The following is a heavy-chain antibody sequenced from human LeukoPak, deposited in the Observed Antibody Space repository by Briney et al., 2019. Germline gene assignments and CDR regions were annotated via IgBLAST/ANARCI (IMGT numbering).Heavy chain of an antibody. CDR1: GGSISSYY. V-gene: IGHV4-59*12. CDR2: IYYSGST. Sequence: PSETLSPTCTVSGGSISSYYWSWIRQPPGKGLEWIGYIYYSGSTNYNPSLKSRVTISVDTSKNQFSLKLSSVTAADTAVYYCARGVGARDDYWGQGTLVTVSS. D-gene: IGHD1-26*01. J-gene: IGHJ4*02. CDR3: ARGVGARDDY.